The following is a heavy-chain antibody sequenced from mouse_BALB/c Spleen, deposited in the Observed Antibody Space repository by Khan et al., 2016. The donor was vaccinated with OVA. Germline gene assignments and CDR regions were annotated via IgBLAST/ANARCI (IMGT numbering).Heavy chain of an antibody. D-gene: IGHD2-14*01. J-gene: IGHJ4*01. CDR2: IWGDGST. V-gene: IGHV2-6-4*01. Sequence: QVQLKESGPGLVAPSQSLSITCTVSGFSLSRYSVHWVRQPPGKGLEWLGMIWGDGSTDYNSALKSRLSISKDKSKSQVFLKMNSLQTDDTAMYYCARAYYRYDGYYAMDYWGQGTSVTVSS. CDR1: GFSLSRYS. CDR3: ARAYYRYDGYYAMDY.